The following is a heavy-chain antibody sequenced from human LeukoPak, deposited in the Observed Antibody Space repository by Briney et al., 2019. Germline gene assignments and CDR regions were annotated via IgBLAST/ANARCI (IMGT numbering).Heavy chain of an antibody. CDR3: ARSGTSSRIFDY. J-gene: IGHJ4*02. CDR2: IYYSGST. CDR1: GYSISSSNW. Sequence: PSDTLSLTCAVSGYSISSSNWWGWIRQPPGKGLEWIGYIYYSGSTYYNPSLKSRVTMSVDTSKNQFSLKMSTLSGVDTAVYFCARSGTSSRIFDYWGQGTLVTVSS. V-gene: IGHV4-28*01. D-gene: IGHD2-2*01.